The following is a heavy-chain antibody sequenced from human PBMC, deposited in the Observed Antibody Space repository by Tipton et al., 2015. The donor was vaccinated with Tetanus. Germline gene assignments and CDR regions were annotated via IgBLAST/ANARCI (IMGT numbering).Heavy chain of an antibody. J-gene: IGHJ4*02. CDR2: VNQSGST. V-gene: IGHV4-34*01. CDR3: ARGRTMSGVVAPFDL. CDR1: DGSFNAYY. D-gene: IGHD3-3*01. Sequence: TLSLTCGVSDGSFNAYYWSWIRQTPGKGLEWIGEVNQSGSTKYNPSFNRRAAISVDTSKSQFSLRVRSVTAADTAVYYCARGRTMSGVVAPFDLWGQGTQVTVSS.